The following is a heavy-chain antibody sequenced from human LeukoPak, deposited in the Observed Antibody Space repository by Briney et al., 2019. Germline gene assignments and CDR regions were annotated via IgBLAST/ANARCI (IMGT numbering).Heavy chain of an antibody. V-gene: IGHV3-43*01. CDR3: AKDVSFRRGHNSDASDI. CDR2: ITWDATDS. D-gene: IGHD5-24*01. J-gene: IGHJ3*02. Sequence: GGSLRLSCTASGFKFADAPMHWVRQPPGKGLEWIALITWDATDSYYADSVKGRFTISRDDSRNTLYLQMNSLRSEDTALYYCAKDVSFRRGHNSDASDIWGLGTMVTVSS. CDR1: GFKFADAP.